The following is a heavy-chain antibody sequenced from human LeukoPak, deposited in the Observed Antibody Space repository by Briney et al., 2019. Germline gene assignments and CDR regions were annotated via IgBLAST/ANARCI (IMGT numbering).Heavy chain of an antibody. CDR2: IKRDGSEK. D-gene: IGHD6-19*01. J-gene: IGHJ4*02. CDR3: ATDLSSGWLSDLYGY. V-gene: IGHV3-7*02. CDR1: GFTFSIYW. Sequence: PGGSLRLSCAASGFTFSIYWMSWVRRAPGKGLEWVANIKRDGSEKYYVDSVRGRFTISRDNAKNSLYLQMNSLRAEDTAVYYCATDLSSGWLSDLYGYWGQGTLVTVSS.